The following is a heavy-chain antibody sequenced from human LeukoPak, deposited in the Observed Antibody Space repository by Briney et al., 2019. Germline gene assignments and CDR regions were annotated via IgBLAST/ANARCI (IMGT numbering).Heavy chain of an antibody. CDR3: ARTSGYCSGGSCYSPYYFDY. V-gene: IGHV4-34*01. J-gene: IGHJ4*02. Sequence: SETLSLTCAVYGGSFSGYYWSWIRQPPGKGLGWFGKFNKGGSTNYNPSLKSRVTISVDTSKNQFSLKLSSVTAADTAVYYCARTSGYCSGGSCYSPYYFDYWGQGTLVTVSS. D-gene: IGHD2-15*01. CDR1: GGSFSGYY. CDR2: FNKGGST.